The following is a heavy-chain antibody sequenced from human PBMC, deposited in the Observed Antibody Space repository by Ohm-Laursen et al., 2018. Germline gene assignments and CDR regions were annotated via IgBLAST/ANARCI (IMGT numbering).Heavy chain of an antibody. V-gene: IGHV4-34*01. CDR2: INHSGST. Sequence: SDTLSLTCAVYGGSFSGYYWSWIRQPPGKGLEWIGEINHSGSTNYNPSLKSRVTISVDTSKNQFSLKLSSVTAADTAVYYCASKGYYDSSGYYYRDYGMDVWGQGTTVTVSS. D-gene: IGHD3-22*01. J-gene: IGHJ6*02. CDR1: GGSFSGYY. CDR3: ASKGYYDSSGYYYRDYGMDV.